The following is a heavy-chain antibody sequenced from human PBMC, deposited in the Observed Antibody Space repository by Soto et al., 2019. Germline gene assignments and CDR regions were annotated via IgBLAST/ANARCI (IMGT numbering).Heavy chain of an antibody. CDR1: GFNINYYA. J-gene: IGHJ6*03. Sequence: EMLLVESGGGLAQPGRSLRLSCAASGFNINYYAMHWVRQAPGKGLEWVSGISWNSDVKGYADSVKGRFTISRDNAKNSLYLQMNSLRAEDTALYYCAKDSQFYYMDVW. V-gene: IGHV3-9*01. CDR2: ISWNSDVK. CDR3: AKDSQFYYMDV.